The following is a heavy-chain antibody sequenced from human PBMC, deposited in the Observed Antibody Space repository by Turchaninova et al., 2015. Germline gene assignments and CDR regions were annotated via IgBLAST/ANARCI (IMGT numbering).Heavy chain of an antibody. CDR1: GGTFSSYA. D-gene: IGHD4/OR15-4a*01. Sequence: QVQLVQSGAEVKKPGSSVKVSCKASGGTFSSYAISWVRQAPGPGLGGMGRIIPILGHAHYPPEFPGRTQIGADQTADKATRTAYMELSSLRSEDTAVYYCARDISSMVWGQGTLVTVSS. V-gene: IGHV1-69*04. CDR3: ARDISSMV. CDR2: IIPILGHA. J-gene: IGHJ4*02.